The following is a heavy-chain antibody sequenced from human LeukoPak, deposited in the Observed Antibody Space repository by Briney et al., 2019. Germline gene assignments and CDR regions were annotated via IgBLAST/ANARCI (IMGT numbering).Heavy chain of an antibody. V-gene: IGHV1-46*01. J-gene: IGHJ4*02. CDR3: AREYYDRFIGQGTKNVFDS. CDR2: INPSGGST. Sequence: GASVKVSCKASGYTFTSYYMHWVRQAPGQGLEWMGIINPSGGSTSYAQKFQGRVTMTRDTSTNTVYMELRSLSSDDTTVYYCAREYYDRFIGQGTKNVFDSWGQGTLVTVAS. D-gene: IGHD3-9*01. CDR1: GYTFTSYY.